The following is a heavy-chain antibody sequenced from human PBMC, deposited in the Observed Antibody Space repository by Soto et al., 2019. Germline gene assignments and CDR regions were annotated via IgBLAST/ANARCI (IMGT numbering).Heavy chain of an antibody. CDR1: GFTFSTHS. D-gene: IGHD1-26*01. Sequence: EEQLVESGGGLVKPGGSLRLSCVASGFTFSTHSMNWVRQAPGKGLEWVASISSSGSYTYYADSVKGRFTISRDNANNLMYLQMNSQKAEDTAVNFCAGGPSDHYQFVDVWGNVTTAIVSS. CDR2: ISSSGSYT. J-gene: IGHJ6*03. CDR3: AGGPSDHYQFVDV. V-gene: IGHV3-21*01.